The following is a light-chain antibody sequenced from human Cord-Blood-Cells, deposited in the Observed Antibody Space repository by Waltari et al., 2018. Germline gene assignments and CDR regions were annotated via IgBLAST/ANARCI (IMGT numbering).Light chain of an antibody. CDR1: QSVLYSSNNKNY. V-gene: IGKV4-1*01. J-gene: IGKJ2*01. CDR2: WAS. Sequence: DIVMTQSPDSLAVSLGERTTINCKSSQSVLYSSNNKNYLAWYQQKPGQPPKLLIYWASTRKSGVPDRFSGSGSETDFTLTSSCLQAGDVAFYYCQQYFSTPYTVGQGTKLEIK. CDR3: QQYFSTPYT.